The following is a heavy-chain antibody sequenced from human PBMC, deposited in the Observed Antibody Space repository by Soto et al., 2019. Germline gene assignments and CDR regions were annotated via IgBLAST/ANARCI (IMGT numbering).Heavy chain of an antibody. Sequence: QVQLQESGPGLVKPSQTLSLTCTVSGGSISSGGYYWSWIRQHPGKGLEWIGYIYYSGSTYYNPSLKSRVTLSAEMSKTQSSLKLSSVTAADTAVYHSAIASERIATVTFLDLWGRGTLVTVSS. CDR3: AIASERIATVTFLDL. V-gene: IGHV4-31*03. CDR2: IYYSGST. CDR1: GGSISSGGYY. J-gene: IGHJ2*01. D-gene: IGHD3-16*01.